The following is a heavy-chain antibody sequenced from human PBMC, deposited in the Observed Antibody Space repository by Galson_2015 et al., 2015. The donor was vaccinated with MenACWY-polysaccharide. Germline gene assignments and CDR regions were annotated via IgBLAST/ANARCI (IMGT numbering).Heavy chain of an antibody. V-gene: IGHV1-2*02. CDR1: GYTFTGYY. J-gene: IGHJ6*02. CDR3: ARAYQLLSDYYCCGMDV. CDR2: INPNSGGT. D-gene: IGHD2-2*01. Sequence: SVKVSCKASGYTFTGYYMHWVRQAPGQGLEWMGWINPNSGGTNYAQKFQGRVTMTRDTSISTAYMELSRLRSDDTAVYYCARAYQLLSDYYCCGMDVWGQGTTVTVSS.